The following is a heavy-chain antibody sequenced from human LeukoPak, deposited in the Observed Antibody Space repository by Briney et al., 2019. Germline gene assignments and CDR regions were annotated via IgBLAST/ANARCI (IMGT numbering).Heavy chain of an antibody. V-gene: IGHV3-53*01. CDR3: ARGLFLSGYLDAFDM. Sequence: TGGSLRLSCAASGFILSNKYMTWVRQAPGKGLEWVALIYNDGRTYYQDSVKGRCAISRDNSKNTLYLQVNSLRVEDTAIYYCARGLFLSGYLDAFDMWGQGTVVSVSS. CDR1: GFILSNKY. J-gene: IGHJ3*02. D-gene: IGHD3-3*01. CDR2: IYNDGRT.